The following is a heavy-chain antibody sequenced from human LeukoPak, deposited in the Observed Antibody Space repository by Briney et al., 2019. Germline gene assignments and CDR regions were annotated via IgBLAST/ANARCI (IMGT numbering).Heavy chain of an antibody. CDR1: GFTFSSYE. V-gene: IGHV3-48*03. CDR2: ISSSGSTI. J-gene: IGHJ4*02. Sequence: GGSLRLSCAASGFTFSSYEMHWVRQAPGNGLEWVSYISSSGSTIYYADSVKGRFTISRDNAKNSLYLQMNSLRAEDTAVYYCARDYGGSSPFDYWGQGILVTVSS. CDR3: ARDYGGSSPFDY. D-gene: IGHD4-23*01.